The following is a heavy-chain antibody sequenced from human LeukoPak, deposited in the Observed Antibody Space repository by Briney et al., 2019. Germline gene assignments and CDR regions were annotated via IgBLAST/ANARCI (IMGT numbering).Heavy chain of an antibody. CDR2: ISASVGST. Sequence: PGGSLRLSCAASGFTFSSYAMSWVRHAPGKGLEWVSAISASVGSTYYADSVKGRFTISRDNSQNTLYLQVNSLRAEDTAVYYCAKGLVPAAIRVVDYWGQGTLVTVSS. J-gene: IGHJ4*02. D-gene: IGHD2-2*01. CDR3: AKGLVPAAIRVVDY. CDR1: GFTFSSYA. V-gene: IGHV3-23*01.